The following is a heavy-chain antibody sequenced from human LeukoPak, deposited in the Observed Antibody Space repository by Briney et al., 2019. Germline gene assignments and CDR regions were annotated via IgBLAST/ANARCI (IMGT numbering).Heavy chain of an antibody. CDR2: IFYSGST. J-gene: IGHJ3*02. Sequence: PSETLSLTCTVSGGSISTSNYYWGWVRQPPGKGLEWIGNIFYSGSTYYSPSLKSRVTISLDTSRNQFSLKLNSVTAADTAVYYCARIITASGFDIWGQGTMVTVSS. V-gene: IGHV4-39*07. CDR1: GGSISTSNYY. D-gene: IGHD1-20*01. CDR3: ARIITASGFDI.